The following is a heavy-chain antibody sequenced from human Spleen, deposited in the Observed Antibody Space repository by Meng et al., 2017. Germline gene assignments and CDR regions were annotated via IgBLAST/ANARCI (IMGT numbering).Heavy chain of an antibody. CDR1: GYTLSSYG. V-gene: IGHV1-2*06. CDR3: ARDEDISAAGKLFGDY. CDR2: INPKSGDT. Sequence: QGLLVASGAEVKKPGASVKVPCDASGYTLSSYGISWVRRAPGQGLEWMGRINPKSGDTHYAQRFQGRVTMTGDTSISTAYMELSGLRSDDTAMYYCARDEDISAAGKLFGDYWGQGTLVTRLL. J-gene: IGHJ4*02. D-gene: IGHD6-13*01.